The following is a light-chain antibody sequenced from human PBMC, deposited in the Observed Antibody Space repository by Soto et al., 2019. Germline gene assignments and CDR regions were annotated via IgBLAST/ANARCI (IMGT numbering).Light chain of an antibody. J-gene: IGKJ4*01. CDR1: ERISNY. Sequence: DIQMTQSPSSPSASVGDRVTITCRASERISNYVNWYQQKPGKAPKLLIYAASSFQSGVPSRFSGSGSGTDFTLTISSLQPEDFATYYCQQTYSTPLTFGGGTKVDIK. V-gene: IGKV1-39*01. CDR2: AAS. CDR3: QQTYSTPLT.